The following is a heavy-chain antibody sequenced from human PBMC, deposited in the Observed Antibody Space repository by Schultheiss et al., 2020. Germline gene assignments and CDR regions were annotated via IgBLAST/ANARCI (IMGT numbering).Heavy chain of an antibody. V-gene: IGHV3-23*01. CDR2: ISGSGTST. Sequence: GGSLRLSCAASGFTFSIYAMSWVRQAPGRGLEWVSSISGSGTSTYNADSVKGRFTFSRDNSKNTLHLQMNSLRAEDTAVYYCAKTYYDILTGYDTTDAFDIWGQGTMVTVSS. J-gene: IGHJ3*02. CDR3: AKTYYDILTGYDTTDAFDI. D-gene: IGHD3-9*01. CDR1: GFTFSIYA.